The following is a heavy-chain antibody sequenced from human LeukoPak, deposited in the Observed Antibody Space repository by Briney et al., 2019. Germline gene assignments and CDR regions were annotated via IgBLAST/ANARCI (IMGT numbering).Heavy chain of an antibody. D-gene: IGHD3-10*01. CDR2: INHSGST. CDR3: ARYGRYYGSGSYYNPKRDYYYYYGMDV. CDR1: GGSFSGYY. Sequence: SETLSLTCAVHGGSFSGYYWSWIRQPPGKGLEWIGEINHSGSTNYNPSLKSRVTISVDTSKNQFSLKLSSVTAADTAVYYCARYGRYYGSGSYYNPKRDYYYYYGMDVWGQGTTVTVSS. V-gene: IGHV4-34*01. J-gene: IGHJ6*02.